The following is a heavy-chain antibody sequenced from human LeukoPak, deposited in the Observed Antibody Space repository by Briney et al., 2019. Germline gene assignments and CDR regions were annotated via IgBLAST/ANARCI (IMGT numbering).Heavy chain of an antibody. J-gene: IGHJ4*02. D-gene: IGHD6-13*01. CDR1: GYTFTGFY. CDR3: ARVSEGYSSRWYDY. CDR2: INPNSGGT. Sequence: VSVKVSCKASGYTFTGFYIHWVRQAPGQGLEWMGRINPNSGGTYFAQKFQGRVTMTRDTSISTAYMEVSRLRSDDTAVYYCARVSEGYSSRWYDYWGQGTLVTVSS. V-gene: IGHV1-2*06.